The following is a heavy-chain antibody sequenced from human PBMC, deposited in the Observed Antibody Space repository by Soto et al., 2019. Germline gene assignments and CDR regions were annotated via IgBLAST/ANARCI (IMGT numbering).Heavy chain of an antibody. D-gene: IGHD1-26*01. V-gene: IGHV3-13*01. CDR2: IGTAGDT. Sequence: GGSLRLSCAASGFTFSSYDMHWVRQATGKGLEWVSAIGTAGDTYYPGSVKGRFTISRENAKNFLYLQMNSLRAGDTAGYYWAREAYSGSYYDYWGQGTLVTVSS. J-gene: IGHJ4*02. CDR3: AREAYSGSYYDY. CDR1: GFTFSSYD.